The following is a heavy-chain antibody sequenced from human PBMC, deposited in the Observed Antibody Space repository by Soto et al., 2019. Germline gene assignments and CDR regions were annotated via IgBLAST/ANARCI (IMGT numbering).Heavy chain of an antibody. V-gene: IGHV3-30-3*01. Sequence: GGSLRLSCAASVFTFSSYAMHWVRQAPGEGLEWVAVISYDGSNKYYADSVRGRFTISRDNSKSTLYLQMNSLRAEDTAVYYCARRVPTLGMDVWGQGTTVTVSS. CDR1: VFTFSSYA. CDR3: ARRVPTLGMDV. CDR2: ISYDGSNK. J-gene: IGHJ6*02. D-gene: IGHD3-10*01.